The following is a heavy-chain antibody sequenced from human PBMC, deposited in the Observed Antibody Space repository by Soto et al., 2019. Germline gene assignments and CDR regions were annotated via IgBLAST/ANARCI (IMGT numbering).Heavy chain of an antibody. D-gene: IGHD3-3*01. J-gene: IGHJ4*02. CDR3: ARGRWGSGYYVFDY. V-gene: IGHV1-69*06. Sequence: ASVKISCKASGGTFSSYAISWVRQAPGQGLEWMGGIIPIFGTANYAQKFQGRVTITADKSTSTAYMELSSLRSEDTAVYYCARGRWGSGYYVFDYWGRGTLVTVSS. CDR2: IIPIFGTA. CDR1: GGTFSSYA.